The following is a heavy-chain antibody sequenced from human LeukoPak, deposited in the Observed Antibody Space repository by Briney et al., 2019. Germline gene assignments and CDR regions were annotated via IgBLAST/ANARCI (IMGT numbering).Heavy chain of an antibody. CDR2: IYSTGTT. Sequence: SETLSLTCTVSGGSINSGSYYWNWIRQSAGKGLEWIGHIYSTGTTNCNPSLKSRVTISLDTSKNQFSLRLNSVTAADTAVYYCAREYSSSSTLSWFDPWGQGTLVTVSS. CDR3: AREYSSSSTLSWFDP. V-gene: IGHV4-61*09. D-gene: IGHD6-6*01. CDR1: GGSINSGSYY. J-gene: IGHJ5*02.